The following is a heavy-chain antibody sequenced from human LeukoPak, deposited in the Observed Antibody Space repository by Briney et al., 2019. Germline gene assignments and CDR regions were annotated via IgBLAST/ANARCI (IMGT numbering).Heavy chain of an antibody. V-gene: IGHV3-23*01. CDR1: GFTFSNYA. J-gene: IGHJ4*02. D-gene: IGHD6-25*01. CDR2: ISGSGGST. CDR3: ASKTESGY. Sequence: PGGSLRLSCAASGFTFSNYAMSWVRQAPGKGLESVSTISGSGGSTFYADSVKGRFTISRDNSKNTLYLQMNSLRHEDTAVYYCASKTESGYWGQGTLVTVSS.